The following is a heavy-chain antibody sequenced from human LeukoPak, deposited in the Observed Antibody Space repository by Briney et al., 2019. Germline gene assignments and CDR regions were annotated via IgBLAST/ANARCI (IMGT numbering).Heavy chain of an antibody. CDR3: ATRITMIVVARYAFDI. J-gene: IGHJ3*02. CDR1: GFTFSSYA. Sequence: GSLRLSCAASGFTFSSYAMSWVRQAPGKGLEWVSAISGSGGSTYYADSVKGRFTISRDNSKNTLYLQMNSLRAEDTAVYYCATRITMIVVARYAFDIWGQGTMVTVSS. D-gene: IGHD3-22*01. V-gene: IGHV3-23*01. CDR2: ISGSGGST.